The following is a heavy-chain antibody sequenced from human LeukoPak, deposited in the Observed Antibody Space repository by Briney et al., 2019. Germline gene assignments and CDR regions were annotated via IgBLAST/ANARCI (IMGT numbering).Heavy chain of an antibody. J-gene: IGHJ4*02. D-gene: IGHD2-2*01. CDR2: IFHSGTN. Sequence: PSETLSLTCTVSGASIRSYYWTWVRQPPGKALEWIGYIFHSGTNTYNPSLKSRVTTSVDTSKNQLSLKLSSVTAADTAVYYCARVIGYCSSTSCFGYFDYWGQGTLVTVSS. CDR1: GASIRSYY. V-gene: IGHV4-59*08. CDR3: ARVIGYCSSTSCFGYFDY.